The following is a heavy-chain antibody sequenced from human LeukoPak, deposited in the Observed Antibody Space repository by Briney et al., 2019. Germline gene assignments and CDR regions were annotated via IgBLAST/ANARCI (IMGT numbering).Heavy chain of an antibody. D-gene: IGHD3-10*01. CDR3: ARPHGSGSYYTPSGIDV. V-gene: IGHV4-39*01. Sequence: SETLSLTCTVSGGSISSSSYYWGWIRQPPGKRLEWIGSMYQSGTTYYNPSLKSRVTISVDTSKNQFSLKLSSMTAADTAVYYCARPHGSGSYYTPSGIDVSGKGITVTVSS. CDR2: MYQSGTT. J-gene: IGHJ6*03. CDR1: GGSISSSSYY.